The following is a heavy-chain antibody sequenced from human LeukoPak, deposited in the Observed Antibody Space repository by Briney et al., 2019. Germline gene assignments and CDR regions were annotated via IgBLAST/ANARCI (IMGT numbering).Heavy chain of an antibody. CDR1: GGSFSGYY. J-gene: IGHJ4*02. V-gene: IGHV4-34*01. Sequence: SETLSLTCAVYGGSFSGYYWSWIRQPPGKGLEWIGEINHSGSTNYNPSLKSRVTISVDTSKNQFSLKLSSVTAADTAVYYCVTTSALVFDYWGQGTLVTVSS. CDR3: VTTSALVFDY. CDR2: INHSGST.